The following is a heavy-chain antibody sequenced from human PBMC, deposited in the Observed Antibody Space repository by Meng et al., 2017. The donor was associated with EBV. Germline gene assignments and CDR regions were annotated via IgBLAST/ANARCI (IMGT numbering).Heavy chain of an antibody. CDR1: GYTFTNYD. Sequence: QVQLVQSGAEVKKPGASVKVSCKASGYTFTNYDINWVRQATGQGLEWMGWMNPNNGNTGYAQKFQGRVTMTRNPSINTAYMELTSLTSEDTAVYYCAKSSSSTPGVVDSWGQGTLVTVSS. V-gene: IGHV1-8*01. J-gene: IGHJ4*02. CDR3: AKSSSSTPGVVDS. CDR2: MNPNNGNT. D-gene: IGHD6-6*01.